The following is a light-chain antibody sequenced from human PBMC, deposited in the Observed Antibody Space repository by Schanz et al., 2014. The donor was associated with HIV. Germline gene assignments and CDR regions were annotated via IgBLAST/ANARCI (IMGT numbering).Light chain of an antibody. J-gene: IGKJ2*01. CDR1: QTISSE. V-gene: IGKV1-5*03. Sequence: DIQMTQSPSTLSASVGDRVSMTCRSSQTISSELAWYQQKPGKAPNLLIYQASILETGVPSRFSGSGSGTEFTLTISSLQPDDFATYYCQQCVTYPYTFGQGTKVEIK. CDR3: QQCVTYPYT. CDR2: QAS.